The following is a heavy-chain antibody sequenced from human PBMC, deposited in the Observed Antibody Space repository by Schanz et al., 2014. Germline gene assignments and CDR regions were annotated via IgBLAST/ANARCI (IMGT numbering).Heavy chain of an antibody. D-gene: IGHD5-18*01. V-gene: IGHV3-21*01. CDR3: VRVSFADPRLYRGMDRDIDY. J-gene: IGHJ4*02. CDR2: ISTSGTYM. CDR1: GFTFSGYS. Sequence: EVQLVESGGGLVQPGGSLRLSCAASGFTFSGYSMNWVRQVPGRGLEWVSSISTSGTYMYIADSLKGRLTISRDDAKKSMYLQMNNLRAEDTAVYYCVRVSFADPRLYRGMDRDIDYWGQGTLVTVSS.